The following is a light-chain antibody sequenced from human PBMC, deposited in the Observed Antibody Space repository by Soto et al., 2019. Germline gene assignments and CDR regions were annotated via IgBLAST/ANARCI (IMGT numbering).Light chain of an antibody. V-gene: IGKV1-5*03. CDR3: QQYNTYSPGFT. J-gene: IGKJ3*01. Sequence: DIQMTQSPSTLSASVGDRVTITCRASQSISSWLAWYQQKPGKAPKLLIYKASSLESGVPSRFSGSGSGSEFTLTISCLQPDDFAIYYCQQYNTYSPGFTFGPGTKVDIK. CDR2: KAS. CDR1: QSISSW.